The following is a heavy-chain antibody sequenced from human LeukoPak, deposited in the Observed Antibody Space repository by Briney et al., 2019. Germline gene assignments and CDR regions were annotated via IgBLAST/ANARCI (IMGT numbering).Heavy chain of an antibody. Sequence: GGSLRLSCAAFGFRFDSYSMNWVRQAPGKGLEWLSFISSGSRDIYYADSVKGRFTISRDNGKNSLYLHMNSLRVEDTAVYYCAKSRGPSYDHFFDSWGQGTLVTVSS. D-gene: IGHD3-10*01. CDR1: GFRFDSYS. CDR2: ISSGSRDI. V-gene: IGHV3-48*01. J-gene: IGHJ4*02. CDR3: AKSRGPSYDHFFDS.